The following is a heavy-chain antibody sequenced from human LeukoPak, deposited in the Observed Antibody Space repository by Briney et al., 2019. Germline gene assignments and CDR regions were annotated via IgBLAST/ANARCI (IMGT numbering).Heavy chain of an antibody. CDR3: ARDQLLTTVEFYFDY. Sequence: GGSLRLSCAASGFIFSSYAMSWVRQAPGKGLEWVSTISGSGGSTYYADSVKGRFTISRDNSKNTVYLQMNSLRAEDTAVYYCARDQLLTTVEFYFDYWGQGTLVTVSS. CDR2: ISGSGGST. V-gene: IGHV3-23*01. D-gene: IGHD2-2*01. CDR1: GFIFSSYA. J-gene: IGHJ4*02.